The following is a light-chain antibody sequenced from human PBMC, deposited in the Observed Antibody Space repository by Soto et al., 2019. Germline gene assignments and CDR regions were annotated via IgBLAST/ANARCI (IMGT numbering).Light chain of an antibody. CDR1: ISDVGGYNY. CDR3: SSYTSSSTRV. V-gene: IGLV2-14*01. CDR2: EVS. J-gene: IGLJ1*01. Sequence: QSALTQPASVSGSPGQSITISCTGTISDVGGYNYVSWYQQHPGKAPKLMIYEVSNRPSGVSNRFSGSKSGNTASLTISGLQAEDEADYYCSSYTSSSTRVFGTGTKLPS.